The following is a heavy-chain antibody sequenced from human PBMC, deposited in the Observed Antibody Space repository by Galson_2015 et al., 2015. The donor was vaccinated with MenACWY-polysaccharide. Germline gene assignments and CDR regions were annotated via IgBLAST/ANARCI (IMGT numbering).Heavy chain of an antibody. V-gene: IGHV3-11*01. CDR2: ISSRGSTI. D-gene: IGHD3-10*01. CDR3: ARDKTGSLYYFDY. Sequence: SLRLSCAASGFTFSDYYITWFRQAPGKGLEWVSDISSRGSTIYYADSVKGRFTISRDNAKNSLYLQMNGLRADDTAVYYCARDKTGSLYYFDYWGQGTLVTVSS. CDR1: GFTFSDYY. J-gene: IGHJ4*02.